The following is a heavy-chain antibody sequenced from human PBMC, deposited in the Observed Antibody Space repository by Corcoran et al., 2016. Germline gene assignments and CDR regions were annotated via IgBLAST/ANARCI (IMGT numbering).Heavy chain of an antibody. J-gene: IGHJ4*02. CDR3: ARSTGTGWPPFDY. CDR1: GGSISSSSYY. V-gene: IGHV4-39*01. D-gene: IGHD4-17*01. Sequence: QLQLQETGPGLVKPSETLSLTCTVSGGSISSSSYYWGWIRQPPGKGLEWIGSIYYSGSTYYNPSLKSRVTISGDTSTNQFSLKLSSVPAADTAVYYCARSTGTGWPPFDYWGQGTLVTVSS. CDR2: IYYSGST.